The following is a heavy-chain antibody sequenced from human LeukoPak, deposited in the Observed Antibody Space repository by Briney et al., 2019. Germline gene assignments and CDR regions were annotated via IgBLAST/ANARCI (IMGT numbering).Heavy chain of an antibody. D-gene: IGHD2-2*03. Sequence: GGSLRLSCAASGFTFSSYAMSWVRQAPGKGLERVSAISGGGGSTYCADSVKGRFTISRDNSKNTLYLQMNSLRAEDTAVYYCAMDSGAFDIWGQGTMVTVSS. V-gene: IGHV3-23*01. J-gene: IGHJ3*02. CDR1: GFTFSSYA. CDR3: AMDSGAFDI. CDR2: ISGGGGST.